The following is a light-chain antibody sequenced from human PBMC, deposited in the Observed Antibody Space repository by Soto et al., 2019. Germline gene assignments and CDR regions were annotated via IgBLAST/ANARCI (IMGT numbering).Light chain of an antibody. J-gene: IGKJ3*01. CDR3: QQANSFPFT. CDR1: QAITRS. Sequence: DIQMTQSPSSASASVGDRVTITCRASQAITRSLAWYQQKPGEAPKLLIYAASILQSGVPSRFSGSGSGTDFTLTITRLQPEDFATYYCQQANSFPFTFGPGTKV. CDR2: AAS. V-gene: IGKV1-12*01.